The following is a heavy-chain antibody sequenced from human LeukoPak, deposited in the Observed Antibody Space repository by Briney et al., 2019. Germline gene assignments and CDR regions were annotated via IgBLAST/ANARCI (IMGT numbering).Heavy chain of an antibody. D-gene: IGHD6-19*01. V-gene: IGHV3-64*01. J-gene: IGHJ4*02. CDR2: ISSNGGST. Sequence: GGSLRLSCAASGFTFSSYAMHWVRQAPGKGLEYVSAISSNGGSTYYANSVKGRFTISRDNSKNTLYLQMGSLRAEDMAVYYCARSDAGTVAGVDYWGQGTLVTVSS. CDR3: ARSDAGTVAGVDY. CDR1: GFTFSSYA.